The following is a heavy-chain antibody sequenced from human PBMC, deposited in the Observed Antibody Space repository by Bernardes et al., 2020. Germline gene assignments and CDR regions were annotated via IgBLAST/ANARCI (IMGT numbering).Heavy chain of an antibody. CDR2: INPNSGGT. CDR1: GYTFTGYY. D-gene: IGHD3-22*01. CDR3: AREYYYDSSGYYRQDAFDI. J-gene: IGHJ3*02. Sequence: ASVKVSCKASGYTFTGYYMHWVRQAPGQGLEWMGWINPNSGGTNYAQKFQGWVTMTRDTSISTAYMELSRLRSDDTAVDYCAREYYYDSSGYYRQDAFDIWGQGKMVTVSS. V-gene: IGHV1-2*04.